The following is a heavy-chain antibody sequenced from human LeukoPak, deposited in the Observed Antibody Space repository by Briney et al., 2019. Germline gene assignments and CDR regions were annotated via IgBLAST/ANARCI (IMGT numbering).Heavy chain of an antibody. D-gene: IGHD1-26*01. CDR3: AKEGYYSGSYQKYLGY. CDR1: GFTFSSYA. V-gene: IGHV3-30*04. J-gene: IGHJ4*02. CDR2: ISYDGSNK. Sequence: GRSLRLSCAASGFTFSSYAMHWVRQAPGKGLEWVAVISYDGSNKYYADSVKGRFTISRDNSKNTLYLQMNSLRAEDTAVYYCAKEGYYSGSYQKYLGYWGQGTLVTVSS.